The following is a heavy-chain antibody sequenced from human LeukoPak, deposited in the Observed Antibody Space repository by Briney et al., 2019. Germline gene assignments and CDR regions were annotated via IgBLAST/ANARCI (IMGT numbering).Heavy chain of an antibody. J-gene: IGHJ4*02. CDR2: IYHSGST. V-gene: IGHV4-39*01. Sequence: SETLSLTCTVSGGSISSSSYYWGWIRQPPGKGLEWIGSIYHSGSTYYNPSLKSRVTISVGTSKNQFSLKLSSVTAADMAVYYCTRHQWWLAPRNFDYWGQGTLVTVSS. CDR1: GGSISSSSYY. D-gene: IGHD2-8*01. CDR3: TRHQWWLAPRNFDY.